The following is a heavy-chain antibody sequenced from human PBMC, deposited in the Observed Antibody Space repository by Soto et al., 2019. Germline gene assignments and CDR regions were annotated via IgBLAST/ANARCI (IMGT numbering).Heavy chain of an antibody. Sequence: ASVKVSCKASGYTFTSYDINWVRQANGQGLEWMGWMNPNSGNTGYAQKFQGRVTMTRNTSISTAYMELGSLRSEDTAVYYCARGVEDTAMVEGLYYYYYYMDVWGKGTTVTVSS. CDR1: GYTFTSYD. V-gene: IGHV1-8*01. D-gene: IGHD5-18*01. J-gene: IGHJ6*03. CDR2: MNPNSGNT. CDR3: ARGVEDTAMVEGLYYYYYYMDV.